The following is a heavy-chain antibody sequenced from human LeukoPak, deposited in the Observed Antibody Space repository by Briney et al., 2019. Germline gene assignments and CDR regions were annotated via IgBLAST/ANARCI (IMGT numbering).Heavy chain of an antibody. Sequence: SGPTLVKPTQTLTLTCTFSGFSLSTSGVGVGWIRQPPGKALEWLALIYWDDDKRYSPSLKSRLTITKDTSKNQVVLTMTNMDPVDTATYYCARRINCSGGSCLDYSHLYNWFDPWGQGTLVTVSS. J-gene: IGHJ5*02. D-gene: IGHD2-15*01. CDR2: IYWDDDK. CDR1: GFSLSTSGVG. V-gene: IGHV2-5*02. CDR3: ARRINCSGGSCLDYSHLYNWFDP.